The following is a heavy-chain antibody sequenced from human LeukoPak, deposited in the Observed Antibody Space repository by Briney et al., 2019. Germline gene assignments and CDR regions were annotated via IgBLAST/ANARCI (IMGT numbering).Heavy chain of an antibody. CDR1: GGSISSYY. CDR3: ARGILPGYSSSWYYY. CDR2: IYYSGST. D-gene: IGHD6-13*01. J-gene: IGHJ4*02. V-gene: IGHV4-59*01. Sequence: ASETLSLTCTVSGGSISSYYWSWIRQPPGKGLEWIGYIYYSGSTNYNPSLKSRVTISVDTSKNQFSLKLSSVTAADTAVYYCARGILPGYSSSWYYYWGQGTLVTVSS.